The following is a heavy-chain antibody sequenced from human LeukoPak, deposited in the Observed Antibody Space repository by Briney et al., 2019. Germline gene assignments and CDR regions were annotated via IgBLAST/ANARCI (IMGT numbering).Heavy chain of an antibody. J-gene: IGHJ4*02. CDR3: ARVRPGSNYVDFDY. Sequence: PGGSLRLSCAASGFTFSSCGMHWVRQAPGKGLEWVAVISYDGSNKYYAGSVKSRFTISRDNSKSTLYLQMNSLRAEDTAAYYCARVRPGSNYVDFDYWGQGTLVTVSS. CDR2: ISYDGSNK. CDR1: GFTFSSCG. V-gene: IGHV3-33*05. D-gene: IGHD4-11*01.